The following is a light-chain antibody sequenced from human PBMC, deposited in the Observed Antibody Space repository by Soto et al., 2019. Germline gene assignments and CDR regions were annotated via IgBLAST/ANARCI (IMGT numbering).Light chain of an antibody. V-gene: IGKV3-20*01. J-gene: IGKJ4*01. CDR3: QQFDSSPIT. CDR1: QSISSSY. Sequence: EIVLTQSPGTLSLSPGERATLSCRASQSISSSYLAWYQQKPDQAPRLLIYAASTRATGIPDRFSGSGSGTDFTLTISRLEPEDFAVYYCQQFDSSPITFGGGTKAEIK. CDR2: AAS.